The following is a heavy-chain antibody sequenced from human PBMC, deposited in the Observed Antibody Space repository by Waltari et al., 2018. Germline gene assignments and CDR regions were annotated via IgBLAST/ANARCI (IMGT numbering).Heavy chain of an antibody. J-gene: IGHJ4*02. V-gene: IGHV4-4*07. CDR2: IYTSGST. Sequence: QVHLQDSGPGLVKPPEPLSLTCTVSVGPISSSSWSWTRQPAGKGLEWIGRIYTSGSTNYNPSLKSRVTMSVDTSKNQFSLKLSSVTAADTAVYYCASSSAAGWYYFDYWGQGTLVTVSS. CDR3: ASSSAAGWYYFDY. CDR1: VGPISSSS. D-gene: IGHD6-13*01.